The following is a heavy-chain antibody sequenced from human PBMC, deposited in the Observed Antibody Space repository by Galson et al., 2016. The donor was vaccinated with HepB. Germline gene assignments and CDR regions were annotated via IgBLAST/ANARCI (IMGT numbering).Heavy chain of an antibody. CDR1: GFTFSSYD. CDR2: IGTAGDT. V-gene: IGHV3-13*04. J-gene: IGHJ2*01. D-gene: IGHD6-6*01. CDR3: VRGAARPEDWYFVL. Sequence: SLRLSCAASGFTFSSYDMHWVRQATGKGLEWVSTIGTAGDTYYPGSVKGRFTLSRENAKNSLYLQMNSLRAGDTAVYYWVRGAARPEDWYFVLWGRGTLITVSS.